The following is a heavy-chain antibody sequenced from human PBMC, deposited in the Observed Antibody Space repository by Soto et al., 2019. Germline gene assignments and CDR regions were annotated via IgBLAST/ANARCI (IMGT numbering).Heavy chain of an antibody. CDR3: ARDGGEILAARNWFDP. CDR2: ISAYNGNT. Sequence: ASVKVSCKASGYTFTSYGISWVRQAPGQGLEWMGWISAYNGNTNYAQKLQGRVTMTTDTSTRSAYMELRSLRSDDTDVCYCARDGGEILAARNWFDPWGQGTLVTVSS. J-gene: IGHJ5*02. D-gene: IGHD6-6*01. CDR1: GYTFTSYG. V-gene: IGHV1-18*01.